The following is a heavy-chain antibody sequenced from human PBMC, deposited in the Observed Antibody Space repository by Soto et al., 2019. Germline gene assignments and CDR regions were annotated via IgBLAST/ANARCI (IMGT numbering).Heavy chain of an antibody. CDR3: ASGGRETYYDFWSGSWFDP. CDR1: GFTVSSNY. Sequence: PGGSLRLSCAASGFTVSSNYTSWVRQAPGKGLEWVSVIYSGGSTYYADSVKGRFTISRDNSKNTLYHQMNSLRAEDTAVYYCASGGRETYYDFWSGSWFDPWGQGTLVTVSS. J-gene: IGHJ5*02. D-gene: IGHD3-3*01. V-gene: IGHV3-66*01. CDR2: IYSGGST.